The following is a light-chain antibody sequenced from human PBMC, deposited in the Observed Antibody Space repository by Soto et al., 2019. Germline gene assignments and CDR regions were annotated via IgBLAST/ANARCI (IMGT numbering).Light chain of an antibody. J-gene: IGKJ4*01. CDR2: AAS. V-gene: IGKV3-11*01. CDR3: QQHADWPLT. Sequence: EIVLTQSPATLSLSPGERATLSCRASRSVGNNLAWYQQKPGQATDLLIYAASTRATGIPARFSGSGSGTDFTLTISSLAPEDFAVYYCQQHADWPLTFGGGTKVEIK. CDR1: RSVGNN.